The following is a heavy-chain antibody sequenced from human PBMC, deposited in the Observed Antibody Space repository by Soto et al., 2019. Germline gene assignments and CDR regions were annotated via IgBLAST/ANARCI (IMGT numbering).Heavy chain of an antibody. CDR2: INHSGST. Sequence: QVQLQQWGAGLLKPSETLSLTCAVYGGSFSGYYWSWIRQPPGKGLEWIGEINHSGSTNYNPSLKGRVTISVDTSKNQFSLKLSSVTAADTAVYYCARGRITIFGVVIPHFDYWGQGTLVTVSS. CDR1: GGSFSGYY. J-gene: IGHJ4*02. V-gene: IGHV4-34*01. D-gene: IGHD3-3*01. CDR3: ARGRITIFGVVIPHFDY.